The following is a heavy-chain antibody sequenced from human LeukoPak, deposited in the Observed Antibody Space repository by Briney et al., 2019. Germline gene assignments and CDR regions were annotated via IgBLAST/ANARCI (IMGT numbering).Heavy chain of an antibody. CDR2: IYYSGST. D-gene: IGHD2-21*02. CDR3: ARPAGRSYCGGDCVRHWFDP. J-gene: IGHJ5*02. V-gene: IGHV4-39*01. CDR1: GGSISSSSYY. Sequence: RSSETLSLTCTVSGGSISSSSYYWGWLRQPPGKGLEWIGSIYYSGSTYYNPSLKSRVTISVDTSKNQFSLKLSSVTAADTAVYYCARPAGRSYCGGDCVRHWFDPWGQGTLVTVSS.